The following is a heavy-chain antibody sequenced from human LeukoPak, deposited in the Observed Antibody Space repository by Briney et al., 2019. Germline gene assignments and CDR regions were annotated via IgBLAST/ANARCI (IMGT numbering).Heavy chain of an antibody. V-gene: IGHV3-74*01. CDR2: INVDGSIT. CDR1: GFTFSSYW. CDR3: TRGPVEMVTSADY. J-gene: IGHJ4*02. D-gene: IGHD5-18*01. Sequence: GGSLRLSCGVSGFTFSSYWMHWVRQAPGKGLVWVSHINVDGSITTYADSVRGRFTVSRDNAKNTLYLQMDSLRAEDTAEYYCTRGPVEMVTSADYWGPGTLVTVSS.